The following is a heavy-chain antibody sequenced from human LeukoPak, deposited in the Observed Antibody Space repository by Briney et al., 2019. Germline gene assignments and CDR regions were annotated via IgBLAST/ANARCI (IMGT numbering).Heavy chain of an antibody. CDR3: ARQYSGYDRPFEY. CDR2: TYPGDSDT. V-gene: IGHV5-51*01. CDR1: GYSFISYW. Sequence: GESLKISCKGSGYSFISYWIGWVRQMPGKGLEWMGITYPGDSDTRYSPSFQGQVTMSVDKSISTAYLQWSSLKASDTAMYYCARQYSGYDRPFEYWGQGTPVIVSS. D-gene: IGHD5-12*01. J-gene: IGHJ4*02.